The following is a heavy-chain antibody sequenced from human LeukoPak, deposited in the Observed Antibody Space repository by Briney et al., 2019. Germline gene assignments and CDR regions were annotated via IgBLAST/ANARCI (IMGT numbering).Heavy chain of an antibody. D-gene: IGHD2-2*01. CDR2: IKQDGSEK. J-gene: IGHJ6*02. CDR1: GFTFSSYW. CDR3: ARELPAAMTQYYYYGMDV. Sequence: PGRSLRLSCAASGFTFSSYWMSWVRQAPGKGLEWVANIKQDGSEKYYVDSVKGRFTISRDNAKNSLYLQMNSLRAEDTAVYYCARELPAAMTQYYYYGMDVWGQGTTVTVSS. V-gene: IGHV3-7*01.